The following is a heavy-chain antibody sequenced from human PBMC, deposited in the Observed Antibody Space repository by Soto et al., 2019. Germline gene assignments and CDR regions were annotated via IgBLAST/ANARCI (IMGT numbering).Heavy chain of an antibody. CDR2: ISGSGGST. V-gene: IGHV3-23*01. CDR3: AKVYQPYYYDSSGYWNSYFDY. Sequence: GGSLRLSCAASGFTFSSYVMSWVRQAPGKGLEWVSAISGSGGSTYYADSVKGRFTISRDNSKNTLYLQMNSLRAEDTAVYYCAKVYQPYYYDSSGYWNSYFDYWGQGTLVTVSS. J-gene: IGHJ4*02. CDR1: GFTFSSYV. D-gene: IGHD3-22*01.